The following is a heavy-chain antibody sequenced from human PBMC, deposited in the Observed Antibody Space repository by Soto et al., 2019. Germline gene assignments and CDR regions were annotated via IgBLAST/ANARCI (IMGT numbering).Heavy chain of an antibody. CDR1: GFTFSSHS. D-gene: IGHD2-21*02. CDR3: AKDPRYGDHYNYYYMDV. J-gene: IGHJ6*03. Sequence: EVQVVESGGGLVQAGGSLRLSCEASGFTFSSHSMNWVRQAPGKGLEWLSYISSTRFTIHYADSVKGRFTISRDNAKNPLYLQMDSLRGEDTAVYFCAKDPRYGDHYNYYYMDVWGKGTTVTVSS. CDR2: ISSTRFTI. V-gene: IGHV3-48*01.